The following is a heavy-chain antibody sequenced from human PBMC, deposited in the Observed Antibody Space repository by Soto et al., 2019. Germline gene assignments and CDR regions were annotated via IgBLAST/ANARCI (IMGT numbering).Heavy chain of an antibody. CDR3: AREDRGQQLPRNFDF. D-gene: IGHD6-13*01. CDR1: GYTFTTYY. CDR2: INPSGGGT. Sequence: GASVKVSCKASGYTFTTYYMHWVRQAPGQGLEWMGIINPSGGGTNYAQKFQDRVTMTRDTSTSTVYMQLSSLRSEDTAVYYCAREDRGQQLPRNFDFWGQGTLVTVSS. J-gene: IGHJ4*02. V-gene: IGHV1-46*01.